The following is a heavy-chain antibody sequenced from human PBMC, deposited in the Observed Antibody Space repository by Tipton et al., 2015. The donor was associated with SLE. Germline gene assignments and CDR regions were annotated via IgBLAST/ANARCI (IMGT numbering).Heavy chain of an antibody. V-gene: IGHV4-39*01. CDR3: ACAPEYGDPNYYFDY. CDR1: GGSISTSDFY. D-gene: IGHD4-17*01. Sequence: TLSLTCTVSGGSISTSDFYWGWIRQPPGKGLEWIGRIYSRGSTNYNLSLKSRVTISADTSKNQFSLNLSSVTAADTAVYFCACAPEYGDPNYYFDYWGQGTLVTVSS. J-gene: IGHJ4*02. CDR2: IYSRGST.